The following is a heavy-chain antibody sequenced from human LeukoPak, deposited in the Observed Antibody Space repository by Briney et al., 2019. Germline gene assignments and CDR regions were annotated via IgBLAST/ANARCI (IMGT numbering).Heavy chain of an antibody. CDR2: IHPSGIT. D-gene: IGHD2-2*01. CDR1: DGSSGYY. CDR3: SRGRDQSKTGDY. V-gene: IGHV4-34*01. J-gene: IGHJ4*02. Sequence: SETLSLTCAVYDGSSGYYWSWIRQAPGKGLEWIGEIHPSGITSFNPSLKSRAGISADTSKNQFSLKLTSVTAADTALYYCSRGRDQSKTGDYWGQGTLVTVSS.